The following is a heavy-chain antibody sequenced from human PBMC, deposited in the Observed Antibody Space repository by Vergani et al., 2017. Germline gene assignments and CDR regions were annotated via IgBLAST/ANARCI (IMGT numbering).Heavy chain of an antibody. V-gene: IGHV3-21*01. CDR2: ISSFITYI. CDR1: GFNFRSYS. CDR3: ARDSGSYYYFDC. Sequence: EVQLVESGGGLVKPGGSLRLSCAASGFNFRSYSMNWIRQTPEKGLEWVASISSFITYIDYADSVKGRFTISRDNAKNSLFLQMNSLIAEDTGVYFCARDSGSYYYFDCWGQGTRVTVSS. J-gene: IGHJ4*02. D-gene: IGHD1-26*01.